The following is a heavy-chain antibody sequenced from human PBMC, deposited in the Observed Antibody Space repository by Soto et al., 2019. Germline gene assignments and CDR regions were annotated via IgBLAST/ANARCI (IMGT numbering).Heavy chain of an antibody. CDR1: GFTFSSYG. D-gene: IGHD2-15*01. V-gene: IGHV3-33*01. Sequence: QVQLVESGRGVVQPGRSLRLSCAASGFTFSSYGMHWVRQAPGKGLEWVAVIWYDGSNKYYADSVKGRFTISRDNSKNTLYLQMNSLRAEDTAVYYCARDGSYCSGGSCYRPAYYYYYMDVWGKGTTVTVSS. CDR3: ARDGSYCSGGSCYRPAYYYYYMDV. CDR2: IWYDGSNK. J-gene: IGHJ6*03.